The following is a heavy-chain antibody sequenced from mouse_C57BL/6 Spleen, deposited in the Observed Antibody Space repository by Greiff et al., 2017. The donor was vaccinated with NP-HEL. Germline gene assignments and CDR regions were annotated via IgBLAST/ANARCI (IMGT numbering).Heavy chain of an antibody. CDR1: GYAFSSSW. Sequence: QVQLKQSGPELVKPGASVKISCKASGYAFSSSWMNWVKQRPGKGLEWIGRIYPGDGDTNYNGKFKGKATLTADKSSSTAYMQLSSLPSEDSAVYFCANSNYGYYFDYWGQGTTLTVSS. J-gene: IGHJ2*01. V-gene: IGHV1-82*01. CDR3: ANSNYGYYFDY. CDR2: IYPGDGDT. D-gene: IGHD1-1*01.